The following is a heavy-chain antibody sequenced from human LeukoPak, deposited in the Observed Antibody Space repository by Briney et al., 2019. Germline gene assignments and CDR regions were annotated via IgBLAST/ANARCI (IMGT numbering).Heavy chain of an antibody. D-gene: IGHD2-15*01. CDR2: INPNSDFT. Sequence: ASVKVSCKTSGYTFTAYYMHWVRQAPGQGLEWMGWINPNSDFTNFAQNFQGGVTMTSDTSISTAYMELSRLRSDDTAVYYCARAMSAGSPITASDCWGQGTLVTVSS. CDR3: ARAMSAGSPITASDC. V-gene: IGHV1-2*02. J-gene: IGHJ4*02. CDR1: GYTFTAYY.